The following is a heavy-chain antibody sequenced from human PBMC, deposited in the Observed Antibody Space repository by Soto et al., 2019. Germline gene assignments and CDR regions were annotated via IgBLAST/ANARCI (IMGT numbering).Heavy chain of an antibody. Sequence: GGSLRLSCAASGFTFSSYGMHWVRQAPGKGLEWVAVIWYDGSNKYYADSVKGRFTISRDNSKNTLYLQMNSLRAEDTAVYYCARDGEVWAIVGATNWFDPWGQGTLVTVSS. D-gene: IGHD1-26*01. CDR1: GFTFSSYG. V-gene: IGHV3-33*01. CDR2: IWYDGSNK. J-gene: IGHJ5*02. CDR3: ARDGEVWAIVGATNWFDP.